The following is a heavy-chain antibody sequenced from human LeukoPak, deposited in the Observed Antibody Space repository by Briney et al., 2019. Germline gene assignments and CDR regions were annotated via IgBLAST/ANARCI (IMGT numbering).Heavy chain of an antibody. J-gene: IGHJ4*02. CDR3: ATLGYGSELHGFDY. CDR1: GYNLTEIS. Sequence: ASVNVSCKVSGYNLTEISMHWVRQASGKGLEWMGGFDPEDGETMYAQKFRGRVTMTEDTSTDTAYMELSSLRSEDTALYYCATLGYGSELHGFDYWGQGTLVTVSS. D-gene: IGHD1-26*01. CDR2: FDPEDGET. V-gene: IGHV1-24*01.